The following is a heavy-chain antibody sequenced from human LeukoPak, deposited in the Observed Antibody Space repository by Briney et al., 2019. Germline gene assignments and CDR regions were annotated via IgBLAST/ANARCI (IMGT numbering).Heavy chain of an antibody. Sequence: SETLSLTCTVSGGSINSGDFFWTWIRQPPGKGLEWIGYIHHSGKTYYNPSLKSRVIISRDTSNDQFSLKLSSVTAADTAVYYCARRPIRKAAAGRYFDLWGRGTLVTVSS. J-gene: IGHJ2*01. CDR3: ARRPIRKAAAGRYFDL. CDR2: IHHSGKT. V-gene: IGHV4-30-4*01. D-gene: IGHD6-13*01. CDR1: GGSINSGDFF.